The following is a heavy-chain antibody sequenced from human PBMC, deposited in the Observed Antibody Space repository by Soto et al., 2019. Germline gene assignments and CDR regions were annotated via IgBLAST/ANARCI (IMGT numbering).Heavy chain of an antibody. CDR2: ISAYNGNT. Sequence: QVQLVQSGAEVKKPGASVKVSCKASGYTFTSYGISWVRQAPGQGLEWMGWISAYNGNTNYAQKLQGRVTMTTDTSTSTAYMELRSLRSDDTAVYDCARDSSPYGDYVGFDYWGQGTLVTVSS. CDR3: ARDSSPYGDYVGFDY. J-gene: IGHJ4*02. V-gene: IGHV1-18*01. D-gene: IGHD4-17*01. CDR1: GYTFTSYG.